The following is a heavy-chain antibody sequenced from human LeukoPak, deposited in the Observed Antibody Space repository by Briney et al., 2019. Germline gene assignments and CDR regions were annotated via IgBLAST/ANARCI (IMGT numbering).Heavy chain of an antibody. Sequence: GESLKISCKGSGYSFTSYWIGWVRQMPAKGREWMGIIYPGDSDTRYTPSFQGQVTISADKSISTAYLQWSSLKASDTAMYYCARGGRGYCSSTSCKLVYWGQGTLVTVSS. V-gene: IGHV5-51*01. D-gene: IGHD2-2*01. J-gene: IGHJ4*02. CDR3: ARGGRGYCSSTSCKLVY. CDR2: IYPGDSDT. CDR1: GYSFTSYW.